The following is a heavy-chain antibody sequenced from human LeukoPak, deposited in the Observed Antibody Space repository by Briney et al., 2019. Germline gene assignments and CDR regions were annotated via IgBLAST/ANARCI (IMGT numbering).Heavy chain of an antibody. D-gene: IGHD3-22*01. CDR2: VSSSGST. J-gene: IGHJ3*02. CDR3: AKSNGYGLIDI. V-gene: IGHV4-4*07. CDR1: GDSISYFY. Sequence: SETLSLTCSVSGDSISYFYWSWIRQAAGKGLEWIGRVSSSGSTDYNASLKSRVTISLDTSRNQFSLKLNSVTAADTAVYYCAKSNGYGLIDIWGQGTMVTVSS.